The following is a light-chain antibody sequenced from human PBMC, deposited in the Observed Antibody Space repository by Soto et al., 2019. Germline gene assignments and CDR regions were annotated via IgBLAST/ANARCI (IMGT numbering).Light chain of an antibody. Sequence: SYELTKQPSVSVSPGQTARVTCSGDALPKQYAYWYQQKPGQAPVVVIYKDNERPSGIPERFSGSTSGTTVTLTISGVQAEGEADYFCQSSDSSGRYPYVFGTGTKVTVL. CDR2: KDN. CDR3: QSSDSSGRYPYV. CDR1: ALPKQY. J-gene: IGLJ1*01. V-gene: IGLV3-25*02.